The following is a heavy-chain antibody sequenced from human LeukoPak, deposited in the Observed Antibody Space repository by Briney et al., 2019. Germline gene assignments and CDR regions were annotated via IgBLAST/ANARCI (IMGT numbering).Heavy chain of an antibody. CDR2: IYSDNT. Sequence: GGSLRLSCTVSGFTVSSNSMSWVRQAPGKGLEWVSFIYSDNTHYSDSVKGRFTISRDNSKNTLYLQMNSLRAEDTAVYYCAKGGGSGWYLAFGWFDPWGQGTLVTVSS. D-gene: IGHD6-19*01. V-gene: IGHV3-53*01. CDR3: AKGGGSGWYLAFGWFDP. J-gene: IGHJ5*02. CDR1: GFTVSSNS.